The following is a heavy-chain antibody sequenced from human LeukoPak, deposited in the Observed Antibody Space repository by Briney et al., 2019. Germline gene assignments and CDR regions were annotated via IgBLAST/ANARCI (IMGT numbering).Heavy chain of an antibody. V-gene: IGHV1-69*13. J-gene: IGHJ6*02. CDR3: ASMTTVTKNTYYYYYGMDV. CDR1: GYTFTGYY. D-gene: IGHD4-17*01. Sequence: SVKVSCKASGYTFTGYYIHWVRQAPGQGLEWMGGIIPIFGTANYAQKFQGRVTITADESTSTAYMELSSLRSEDTAVYYCASMTTVTKNTYYYYYGMDVWGQGTTVTVSS. CDR2: IIPIFGTA.